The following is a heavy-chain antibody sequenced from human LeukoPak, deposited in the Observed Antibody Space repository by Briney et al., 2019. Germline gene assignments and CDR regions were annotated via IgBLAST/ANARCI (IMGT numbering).Heavy chain of an antibody. CDR1: GGSISSYY. CDR2: IYTSGST. J-gene: IGHJ5*02. V-gene: IGHV4-4*07. Sequence: PSETLSLTCAVSGGSISSYYWSWIRQPAGKGLEWIGRIYTSGSTTYNPSLKSRVTMSVDTSKSQFSLNLMSVTAADTAVYYCTRDTGTTGEVKFDPWGQGTLVTVSS. CDR3: TRDTGTTGEVKFDP. D-gene: IGHD4-17*01.